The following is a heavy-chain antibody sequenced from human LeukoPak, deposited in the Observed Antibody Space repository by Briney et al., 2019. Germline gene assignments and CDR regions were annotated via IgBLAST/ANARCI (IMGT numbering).Heavy chain of an antibody. CDR3: ARGGSDCSGGSCYSGSLNNWFDP. D-gene: IGHD2-15*01. Sequence: SETPSPTCAVYGGSFSGYYWSWIRQPPGEGLEWIGEINHSGSTNYNPSLKSRVTISVDTSKNQFSLKLSSVTAADTAVYYCARGGSDCSGGSCYSGSLNNWFDPWGQGTLVTVSS. V-gene: IGHV4-34*01. J-gene: IGHJ5*02. CDR2: INHSGST. CDR1: GGSFSGYY.